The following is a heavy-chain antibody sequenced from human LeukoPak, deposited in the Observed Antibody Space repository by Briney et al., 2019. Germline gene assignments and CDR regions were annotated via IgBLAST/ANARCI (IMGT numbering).Heavy chain of an antibody. CDR1: GGSISTSNYY. CDR3: ARGGIAVGELDY. J-gene: IGHJ4*02. D-gene: IGHD6-19*01. Sequence: SETLSLTCTVSGGSISTSNYYWGWIRQPPGKGLEWIGNIFYSGSTYYSPSLRGRVTISLDTSRNQFSLKLNSVTAADTAVYYCARGGIAVGELDYWGQGTLVTVSS. CDR2: IFYSGST. V-gene: IGHV4-39*07.